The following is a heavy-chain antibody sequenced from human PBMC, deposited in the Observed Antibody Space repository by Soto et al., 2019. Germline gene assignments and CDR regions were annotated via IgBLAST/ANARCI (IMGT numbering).Heavy chain of an antibody. CDR2: IYYSGST. V-gene: IGHV4-39*01. CDR3: ASQSYYDILTGSPLIY. J-gene: IGHJ4*02. D-gene: IGHD3-9*01. Sequence: PSETLSLTCTVSGGSISSSSYYWGWIRQPPGKGLEWIGSIYYSGSTYYNPSLKSRVTISVDTSKNQFSLKLSSVTAADTAVYYCASQSYYDILTGSPLIYWGQGTLVTV. CDR1: GGSISSSSYY.